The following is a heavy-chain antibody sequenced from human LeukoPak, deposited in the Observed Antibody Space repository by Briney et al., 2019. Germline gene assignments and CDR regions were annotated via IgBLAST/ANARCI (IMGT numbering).Heavy chain of an antibody. CDR2: ISGSGGST. CDR3: AKAWRYSSGSGYFDY. CDR1: GFTFSSYA. V-gene: IGHV3-23*01. Sequence: GGSLRLSCAASGFTFSSYAMSWDRQAPGKGLEWVSAISGSGGSTYYADSVKGRFTISRDNSKNTLYLQMNSLRAEDTAVYDCAKAWRYSSGSGYFDYWGQGTLVTVSS. D-gene: IGHD6-19*01. J-gene: IGHJ4*02.